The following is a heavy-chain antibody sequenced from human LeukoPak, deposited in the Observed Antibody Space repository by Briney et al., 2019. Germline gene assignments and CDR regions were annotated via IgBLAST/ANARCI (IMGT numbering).Heavy chain of an antibody. D-gene: IGHD3-22*01. CDR3: AREGIYYYDSSGYPYYFDY. V-gene: IGHV1-69*13. Sequence: SVKVSCKASGSTFSSYAISWVRQAPGQGLEWMGGIIPIFGTANYAQKFQGRVTITADESTSTAYMELSSLRSEDTAVYYCAREGIYYYDSSGYPYYFDYWGQGTLVTVSS. CDR1: GSTFSSYA. CDR2: IIPIFGTA. J-gene: IGHJ4*02.